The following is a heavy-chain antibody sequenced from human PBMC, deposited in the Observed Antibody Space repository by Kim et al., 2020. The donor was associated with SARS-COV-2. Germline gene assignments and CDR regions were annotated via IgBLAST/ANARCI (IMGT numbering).Heavy chain of an antibody. V-gene: IGHV3-33*01. D-gene: IGHD7-27*01. J-gene: IGHJ2*01. CDR2: IWYDGSNK. CDR3: ARDKLGSYWYFDL. CDR1: GFTFSSYG. Sequence: GGSLRLSCAASGFTFSSYGMHWVRQAPGKGLEWVAVIWYDGSNKYYVDSVKGRFTISRDNSKNTLYLQMNSLRADDTAVYYCARDKLGSYWYFDLWGRGT.